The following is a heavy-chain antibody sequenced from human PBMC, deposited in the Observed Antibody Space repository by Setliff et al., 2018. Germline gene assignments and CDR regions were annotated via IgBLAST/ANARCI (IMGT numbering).Heavy chain of an antibody. D-gene: IGHD3-22*01. Sequence: GASVKVSCKASGYTFTDYAMHWVRQAPGQRLEWMGWINPGNGNTKYSQKFQGRVTITRDTSASTAYMELSSLRSEDTAVYYCARDKGYDGSGYYFYYYYYMDVWGKGTTVTVSS. J-gene: IGHJ6*03. V-gene: IGHV1-3*01. CDR1: GYTFTDYA. CDR2: INPGNGNT. CDR3: ARDKGYDGSGYYFYYYYYMDV.